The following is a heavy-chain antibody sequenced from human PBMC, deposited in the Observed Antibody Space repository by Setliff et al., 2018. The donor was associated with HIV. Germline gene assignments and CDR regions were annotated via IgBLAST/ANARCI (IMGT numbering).Heavy chain of an antibody. CDR2: IYYSGNT. Sequence: SETLSLTCTVSGGSIKSSSYYWGWIRQPPGKGLEWIGSIYYSGNTYYNPSPKSRVTISEDTSRNQFSLRLSSVTAADTAIYYCARVPTSSWYVTTQRTKEYFHHWGQGTLVTVSS. CDR1: GGSIKSSSYY. CDR3: ARVPTSSWYVTTQRTKEYFHH. V-gene: IGHV4-39*07. J-gene: IGHJ1*01. D-gene: IGHD6-13*01.